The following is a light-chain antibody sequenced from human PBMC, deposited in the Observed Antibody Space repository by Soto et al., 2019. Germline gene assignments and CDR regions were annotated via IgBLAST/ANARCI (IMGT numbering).Light chain of an antibody. CDR3: QQPSKWPLT. J-gene: IGKJ4*01. Sequence: EIVLTQSPSTLSLSPGERATLSCRASQSISSYLGWYQQKPGQAPRLLIYDASNRAAGIPSRFSGSGSGTDFTLTISSLQPEDFAVYYCQQPSKWPLTFGGGTKVEIK. CDR2: DAS. CDR1: QSISSY. V-gene: IGKV3-11*01.